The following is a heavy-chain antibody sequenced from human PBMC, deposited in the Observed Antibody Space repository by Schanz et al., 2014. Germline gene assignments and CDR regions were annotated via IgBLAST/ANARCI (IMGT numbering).Heavy chain of an antibody. CDR2: ISDYNGKT. D-gene: IGHD3-10*01. V-gene: IGHV1-3*01. CDR3: ARHRFGVFYYGLDV. J-gene: IGHJ6*02. Sequence: QVQLVQSGPEVEKPGASVKVSCKTSGYTFTEYTMYWLRQAPGQRLEWMGWISDYNGKTNYAQKFQDRVIMSTDRSSSTAYLELRSLTSDDSAIYYCARHRFGVFYYGLDVWGQGTTILVSS. CDR1: GYTFTEYT.